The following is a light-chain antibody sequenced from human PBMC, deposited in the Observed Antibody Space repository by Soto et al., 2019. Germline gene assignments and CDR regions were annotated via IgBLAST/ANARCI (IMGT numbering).Light chain of an antibody. CDR3: QQRSNWPPYT. CDR1: QSVSSY. V-gene: IGKV3-11*01. J-gene: IGKJ2*01. Sequence: EIVLTQSPATLSLSPGERATLSCRASQSVSSYLAWYQQKPAQAPRLLIYDASNRTTAIPARFIGSGSGTDFTLTIISREPDDFSVYYCQQRSNWPPYTFGQGTKLEIK. CDR2: DAS.